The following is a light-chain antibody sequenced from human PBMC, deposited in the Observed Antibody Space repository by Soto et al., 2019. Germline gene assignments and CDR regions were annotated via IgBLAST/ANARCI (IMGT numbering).Light chain of an antibody. J-gene: IGKJ5*01. V-gene: IGKV3-20*01. CDR2: GTS. Sequence: EVVLTQSPVTLSLSRGERATLSCRASERMYSAYLGWDQKKPGQAPRLLIYGTSSRATGSPDRFSCRGSGKDVTLTISRLEPEDFAVYYCQQYGNSPITFGQGTRLEIK. CDR3: QQYGNSPIT. CDR1: ERMYSAY.